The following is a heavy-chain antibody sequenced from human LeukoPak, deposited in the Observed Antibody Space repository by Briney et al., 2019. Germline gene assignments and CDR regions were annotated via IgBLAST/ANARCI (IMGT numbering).Heavy chain of an antibody. CDR1: GFTFREYS. V-gene: IGHV3-23*01. CDR3: AKGGYTTWFDP. D-gene: IGHD2-15*01. Sequence: GGSLRLSCAASGFTFREYSMSWVRQAPGKGLEWVSNIRSNGGDTYYTDSVRGRFTISRDNSKNTLYLEMNSLRAGDTAVYYCAKGGYTTWFDPWGQGTLVTVSS. CDR2: IRSNGGDT. J-gene: IGHJ5*02.